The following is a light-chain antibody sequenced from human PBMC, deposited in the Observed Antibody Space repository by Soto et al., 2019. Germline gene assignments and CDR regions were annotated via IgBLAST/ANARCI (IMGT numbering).Light chain of an antibody. CDR3: AAWDDSLVV. CDR2: RNN. Sequence: QSVLTQPPSASGTPGQRVTISCSGSSSNIGSNYVYWYQQLPGTAPQLLIYRNNQRPSGVPDRFSGSKSGTSASLAISGLRSEDEADYYCAAWDDSLVVFGGGTQLTVL. V-gene: IGLV1-47*01. J-gene: IGLJ2*01. CDR1: SSNIGSNY.